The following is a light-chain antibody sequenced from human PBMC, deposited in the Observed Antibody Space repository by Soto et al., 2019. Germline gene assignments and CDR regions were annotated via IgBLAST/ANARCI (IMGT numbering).Light chain of an antibody. Sequence: EVVLTQSPGTLSLSPGERATLSCRASQSVSSSYLAWYQQKPGQAPRLLIYGASSRATGIPDRFSGSGSGTDFTLTISRLEPEDSAMYYCQQRSNWPPITFGQGTRLEI. V-gene: IGKV3D-20*02. CDR2: GAS. CDR3: QQRSNWPPIT. CDR1: QSVSSSY. J-gene: IGKJ5*01.